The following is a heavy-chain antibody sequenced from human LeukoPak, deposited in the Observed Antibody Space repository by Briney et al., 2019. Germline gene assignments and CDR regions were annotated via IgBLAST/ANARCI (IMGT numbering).Heavy chain of an antibody. J-gene: IGHJ3*02. V-gene: IGHV4-59*01. CDR2: IYCSGST. CDR3: ARADGNYYDSSGYYKLYHDAFDI. D-gene: IGHD3-22*01. CDR1: GGSISSYY. Sequence: SETLSLTCTVSGGSISSYYWSWIRQPPGKGLEWIGYIYCSGSTNYNPSLKSRVTISVDTSKNQFSLKLSSVTAADTAVYYCARADGNYYDSSGYYKLYHDAFDIWGQGTMVTVSS.